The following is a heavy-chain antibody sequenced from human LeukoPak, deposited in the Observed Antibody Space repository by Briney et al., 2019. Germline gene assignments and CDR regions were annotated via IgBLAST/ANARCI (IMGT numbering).Heavy chain of an antibody. CDR2: TYYRSKWYY. J-gene: IGHJ5*02. CDR3: AREGRNFFDP. Sequence: SQTLSLTCAISGDSVFTDSGAWNWIRQSPSRGLEWLGRTYYRSKWYYGYAVSVKSRITINPDTSRNQVSLHLNSVTPDDTAVYYCAREGRNFFDPWGQGSLVTVSS. CDR1: GDSVFTDSGA. V-gene: IGHV6-1*01.